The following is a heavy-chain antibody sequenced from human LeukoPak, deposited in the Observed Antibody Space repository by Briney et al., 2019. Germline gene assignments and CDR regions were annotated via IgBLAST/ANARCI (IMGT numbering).Heavy chain of an antibody. CDR2: ISSSGSTI. CDR3: ARGDRRVPCAFDI. V-gene: IGHV3-11*01. Sequence: GGSLRLSCAASGFTFSDYYMSWIRQAPGKGLEWVSYISSSGSTIYYADSVKGRFTISRDNAKSSLYLQMNSLRAEDTAVYYCARGDRRVPCAFDIWGQGTMVTVSS. CDR1: GFTFSDYY. J-gene: IGHJ3*02. D-gene: IGHD3-10*01.